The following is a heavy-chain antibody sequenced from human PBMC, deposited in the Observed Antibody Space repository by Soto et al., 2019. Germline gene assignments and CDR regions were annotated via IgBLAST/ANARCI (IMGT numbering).Heavy chain of an antibody. CDR2: ISSSGSTT. J-gene: IGHJ4*02. V-gene: IGHV3-48*02. D-gene: IGHD3-22*01. CDR1: GFTFSNFH. CDR3: ARDAFDYDTTGYHSDY. Sequence: EVQLVESGGGLVQPGGSLRLSCGASGFTFSNFHMNWVRRAPGKGLEWVSYISSSGSTTYYADSVKGRFTISRDNARNSLFLQMSSLRDEDTAVYYCARDAFDYDTTGYHSDYWGQGTLVTVSS.